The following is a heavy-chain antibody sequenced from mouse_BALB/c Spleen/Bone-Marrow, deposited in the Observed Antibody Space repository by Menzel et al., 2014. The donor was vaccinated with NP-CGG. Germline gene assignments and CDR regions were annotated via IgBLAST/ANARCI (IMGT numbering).Heavy chain of an antibody. CDR1: GYTFTDYD. CDR2: IDPETGGT. J-gene: IGHJ2*01. CDR3: TRRWLRRGFDY. Sequence: LVESGAELVRPGASVTLSCKASGYTFTDYDMHWVKQTPVHGLEWIGAIDPETGGTAYNQKFKGKATLTADKSSSTAYMELRSLTSEDSAVYYCTRRWLRRGFDYWGQGTTLTVSS. D-gene: IGHD2-2*01. V-gene: IGHV1-15*01.